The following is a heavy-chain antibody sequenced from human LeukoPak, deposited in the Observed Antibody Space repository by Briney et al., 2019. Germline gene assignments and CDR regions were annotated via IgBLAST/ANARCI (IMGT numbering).Heavy chain of an antibody. CDR3: ARAEGGSYYTHYYYYYYMDV. CDR2: TYYRSKWYN. CDR1: GDSVSSNSAA. Sequence: SQTLSLTCAISGDSVSSNSAAWNWIRQSPSRGLEWLGRTYYRSKWYNDYAVSVKSRITINPDTSKNQFSLQLNSVTAADTAVYYRARAEGGSYYTHYYYYYYMDVWGKGTTVTVSS. V-gene: IGHV6-1*01. D-gene: IGHD1-26*01. J-gene: IGHJ6*03.